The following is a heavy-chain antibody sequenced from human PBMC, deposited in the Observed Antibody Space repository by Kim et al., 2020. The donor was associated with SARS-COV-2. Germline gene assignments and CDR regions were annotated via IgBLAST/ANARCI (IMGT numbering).Heavy chain of an antibody. D-gene: IGHD6-13*01. CDR3: ARANRAAAVFDY. Sequence: NYSQKFQGRVTMTRDTSSSTAYMELSRLRSDDTAVYYCARANRAAAVFDYWGQGTLVTVSS. V-gene: IGHV1-2*02. J-gene: IGHJ4*02.